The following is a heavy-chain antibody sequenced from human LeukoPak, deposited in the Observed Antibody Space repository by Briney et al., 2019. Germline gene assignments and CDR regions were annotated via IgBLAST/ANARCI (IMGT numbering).Heavy chain of an antibody. CDR1: GFTFTSSA. D-gene: IGHD5-12*01. J-gene: IGHJ4*02. Sequence: SVKVSCKASGFTFTSSAMQWVRQARGQRLEWIGWIVVGSGNTNYAQKFQERVTITRDMSTSTAYTELSSLRSEDTAVYYCAADPEWLRFRTENQHDDYWGQGTLVTVSS. CDR2: IVVGSGNT. V-gene: IGHV1-58*02. CDR3: AADPEWLRFRTENQHDDY.